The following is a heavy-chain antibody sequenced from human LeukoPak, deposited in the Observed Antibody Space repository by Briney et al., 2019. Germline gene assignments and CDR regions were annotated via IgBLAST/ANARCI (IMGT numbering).Heavy chain of an antibody. D-gene: IGHD3-16*01. Sequence: ASVKVSCKASGGTFSSYAISWVRQAPGQGLEWMGGIIPIFGTANYAQKFQGRVTITGDESTSTAYMELSSLRSEGTAVYYCARGHLRCNWFDPWGQGTLVTVSS. CDR1: GGTFSSYA. V-gene: IGHV1-69*01. CDR3: ARGHLRCNWFDP. CDR2: IIPIFGTA. J-gene: IGHJ5*02.